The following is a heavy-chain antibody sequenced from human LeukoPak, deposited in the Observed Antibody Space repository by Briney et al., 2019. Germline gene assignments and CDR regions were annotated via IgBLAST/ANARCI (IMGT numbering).Heavy chain of an antibody. CDR1: GGSISSYY. Sequence: SETLSLTCTVSGGSISSYYRSWIRQPPGKGLEWIGYIYYSGSTNYNPSLKSRVTISVDTSKNQFSLKLSSVTAADTAVYYCARAPKVVVAAYFDYWGQGTLVTVSS. J-gene: IGHJ4*02. CDR2: IYYSGST. CDR3: ARAPKVVVAAYFDY. V-gene: IGHV4-59*01. D-gene: IGHD2-15*01.